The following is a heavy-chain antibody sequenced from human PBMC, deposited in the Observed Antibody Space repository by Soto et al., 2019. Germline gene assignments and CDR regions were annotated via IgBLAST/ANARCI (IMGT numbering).Heavy chain of an antibody. J-gene: IGHJ6*02. D-gene: IGHD5-12*01. V-gene: IGHV1-2*02. Sequence: ASVKVSCKASGYTFTGYYMHWVRQAPGQGLEWMGWINPNSGGTNYAQKFQGRVTMSRDTSISTAYMELSRLRSDDTAVYYCARGSGYGAYYYYGMDVWGQGTTVTVSS. CDR2: INPNSGGT. CDR1: GYTFTGYY. CDR3: ARGSGYGAYYYYGMDV.